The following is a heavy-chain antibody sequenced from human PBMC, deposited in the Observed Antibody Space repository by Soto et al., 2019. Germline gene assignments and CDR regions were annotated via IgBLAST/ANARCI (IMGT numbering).Heavy chain of an antibody. Sequence: QVQLVQSGAEVKKPGASVRVSCKASGYSFSAYYIHWMRQAPGQGLEWMGCINPNSGGTKFAQKFQGWVTMTRDTSISTAYMELSRLRSDETAVYFCARESGGTTATLDYYYFYMDVWGKGTTVTVSS. CDR3: ARESGGTTATLDYYYFYMDV. CDR2: INPNSGGT. V-gene: IGHV1-2*04. CDR1: GYSFSAYY. J-gene: IGHJ6*03. D-gene: IGHD4-17*01.